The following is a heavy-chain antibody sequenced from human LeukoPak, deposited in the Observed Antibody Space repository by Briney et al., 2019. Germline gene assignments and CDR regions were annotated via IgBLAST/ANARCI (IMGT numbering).Heavy chain of an antibody. Sequence: GGSLRLSCAASGFTFSSYAMSWVRQAPGKGLEWVSAISGSGGSTYYADSVKGRFTISRDNSKNTLYLQMNSPRAEDTAVYYCAKDRVTRFGPQSIDYWGQGTLVTVSS. J-gene: IGHJ4*02. CDR3: AKDRVTRFGPQSIDY. CDR2: ISGSGGST. V-gene: IGHV3-23*01. CDR1: GFTFSSYA. D-gene: IGHD3-10*01.